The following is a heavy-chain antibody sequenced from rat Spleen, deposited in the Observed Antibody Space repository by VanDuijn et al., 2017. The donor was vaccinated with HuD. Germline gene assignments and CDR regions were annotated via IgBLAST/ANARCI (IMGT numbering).Heavy chain of an antibody. CDR1: GFTFSNYY. CDR3: ARTGGTSDLYVMDA. D-gene: IGHD1-5*01. J-gene: IGHJ4*01. Sequence: EVQLVESGGGLVQPGRSMKLSCAASGFTFSNYYMARVRQAPTKGLEWVASISTGGGNTYYRDSVKGRFTISRDNAKSTLYLQMDSLRSEDTATYYCARTGGTSDLYVMDAWGQGASVTVSS. CDR2: ISTGGGNT. V-gene: IGHV5-25*01.